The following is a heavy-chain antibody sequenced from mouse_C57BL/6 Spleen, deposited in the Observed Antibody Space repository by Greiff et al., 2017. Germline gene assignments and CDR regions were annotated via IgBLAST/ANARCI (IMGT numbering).Heavy chain of an antibody. CDR2: IDPSDSET. V-gene: IGHV1-52*01. J-gene: IGHJ4*01. CDR3: ASDYYGSSYVYYAMDY. Sequence: QVQLQQPGAELVKPGSSVKLSYKASGYTFTSYWMHWVKQRPIQGLEGIGNIDPSDSETHYNQQFKGKATLTVDTSSSTAYMELHSLTSEDSAVYFCASDYYGSSYVYYAMDYWGQGTSVTVSS. CDR1: GYTFTSYW. D-gene: IGHD1-1*01.